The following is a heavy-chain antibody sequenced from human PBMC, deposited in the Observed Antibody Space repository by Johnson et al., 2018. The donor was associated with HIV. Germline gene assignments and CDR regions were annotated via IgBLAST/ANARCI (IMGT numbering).Heavy chain of an antibody. D-gene: IGHD3-22*01. CDR1: GFTFSNAW. CDR3: TTIHYDSSSPGAFDF. Sequence: VQLVESGGDLIQPVGSLRLSCAASGFTFSNAWMSWVRQAPGKGLEWVGRIKSKTDAGTTDYAAPVKGRFTISRDDSKNTLYLQMNSLQTEDTGVDYCTTIHYDSSSPGAFDFWGQGTMVTVSS. V-gene: IGHV3-15*01. CDR2: IKSKTDAGTT. J-gene: IGHJ3*01.